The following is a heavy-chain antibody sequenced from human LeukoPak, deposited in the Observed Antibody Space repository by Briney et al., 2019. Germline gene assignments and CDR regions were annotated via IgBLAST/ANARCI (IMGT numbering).Heavy chain of an antibody. D-gene: IGHD2-15*01. CDR1: GLTLRRCS. Sequence: HPGGSLRLSCAASGLTLRRCSMSSVRQAPGKGLELVSAISCSGDITFYADSVKGRFTISRDNPNNTVYLQINSLRADDTAVYFCARCPGGGCYRGAFDIRGQGTTVTVSS. V-gene: IGHV3-23*01. CDR3: ARCPGGGCYRGAFDI. J-gene: IGHJ3*02. CDR2: ISCSGDIT.